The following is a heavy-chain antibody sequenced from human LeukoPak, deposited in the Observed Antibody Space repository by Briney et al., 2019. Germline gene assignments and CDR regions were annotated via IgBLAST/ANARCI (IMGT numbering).Heavy chain of an antibody. CDR3: ARLLD. V-gene: IGHV3-9*01. J-gene: IGHJ4*02. D-gene: IGHD3-10*01. CDR2: ISWNSGSI. Sequence: GGSLRLSCAASGFTFDDYAMHWVRQAPGKGLEWVSGISWNSGSIGYADSVKGRFTISRDNAKNSLYLQMNSLRAEDTAVYYCARLLDWGQGTLVTVSS. CDR1: GFTFDDYA.